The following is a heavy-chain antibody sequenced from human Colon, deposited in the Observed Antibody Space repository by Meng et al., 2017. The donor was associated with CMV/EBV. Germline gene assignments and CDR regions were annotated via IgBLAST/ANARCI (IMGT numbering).Heavy chain of an antibody. CDR2: IKADGSET. J-gene: IGHJ4*03. Sequence: GESLKISCVGSGFTFSSNGMHWVRQAPGKGLEWVANIKADGSETYYADSVKGRFIISRDNAKNSLYLQMNSLRVEDTAVYFCVRGHYDGAWGHGTLVTVSS. CDR1: GFTFSSNG. CDR3: VRGHYDGA. D-gene: IGHD3-16*01. V-gene: IGHV3-7*04.